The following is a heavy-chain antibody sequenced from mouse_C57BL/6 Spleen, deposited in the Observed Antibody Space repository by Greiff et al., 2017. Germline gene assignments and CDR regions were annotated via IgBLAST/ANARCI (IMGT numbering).Heavy chain of an antibody. V-gene: IGHV5-17*01. CDR1: GFTFSDYG. Sequence: EVKLMESGGGLVKPGGSLKLSCAASGFTFSDYGMHWVRQAPEQGLAWVAYISSGSSTIYYADTVKGRFTISRDNAKSTLSLQMTSLRSEDTAMYYCAYYGSSSYAMDYWGQGTSVTVSS. CDR3: AYYGSSSYAMDY. J-gene: IGHJ4*01. CDR2: ISSGSSTI. D-gene: IGHD1-1*01.